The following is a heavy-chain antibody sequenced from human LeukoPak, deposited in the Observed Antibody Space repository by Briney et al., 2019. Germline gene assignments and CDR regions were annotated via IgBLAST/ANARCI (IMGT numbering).Heavy chain of an antibody. Sequence: GASVKVSCKASGGTFSSYAISWVRQAPGQGLEWMGGIIPIFGTANYAQKFQGRVTITADESTSTAYMELSSLRSEDTAVYYCARGYCSSTSCLPNYFDYWGQGTLVTVSS. J-gene: IGHJ4*02. D-gene: IGHD2-2*01. CDR2: IIPIFGTA. CDR1: GGTFSSYA. CDR3: ARGYCSSTSCLPNYFDY. V-gene: IGHV1-69*13.